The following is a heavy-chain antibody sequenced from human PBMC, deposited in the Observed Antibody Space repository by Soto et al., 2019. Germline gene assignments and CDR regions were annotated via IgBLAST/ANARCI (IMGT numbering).Heavy chain of an antibody. Sequence: QVQLVQSGAEVKKPGASVKVSCKASGYTFTNNDVTWVRQATGHGLEWMGWMNPGSGDTGYAQKFQGRVTMTRDISIATAYMELTGLTSEDTAIYYCARMESFGSLNWFDPWGQGTLVTVSS. D-gene: IGHD5-18*01. J-gene: IGHJ5*02. V-gene: IGHV1-8*01. CDR3: ARMESFGSLNWFDP. CDR2: MNPGSGDT. CDR1: GYTFTNND.